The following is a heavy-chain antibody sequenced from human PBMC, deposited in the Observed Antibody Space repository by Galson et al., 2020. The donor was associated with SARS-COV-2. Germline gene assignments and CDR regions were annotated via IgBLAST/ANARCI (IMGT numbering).Heavy chain of an antibody. J-gene: IGHJ4*02. CDR1: GDRVSSNNAA. V-gene: IGHV6-1*01. Sequence: SQTLSLTCAISGDRVSSNNAAWNWLRQSPSRGLEWLGLTYFRSKWYHDYEVTLESRMTISPDTSKNQFSLQLNSVTPEDSAVYFCARGWTYYYDTSGYDHFDSWGQGILVTVSS. D-gene: IGHD3-22*01. CDR2: TYFRSKWYH. CDR3: ARGWTYYYDTSGYDHFDS.